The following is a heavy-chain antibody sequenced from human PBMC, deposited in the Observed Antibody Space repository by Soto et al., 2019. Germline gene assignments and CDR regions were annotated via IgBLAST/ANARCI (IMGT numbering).Heavy chain of an antibody. CDR1: GGSISSGDYY. CDR2: IYYSGST. V-gene: IGHV4-30-4*01. Sequence: PSETLSLTCTVSGGSISSGDYYWSWIRQPPGKGLEWIGYIYYSGSTYYNPSLKSRVTISVDTSKNQFSLKLSSVTAADTAVYYCARDAGMGEAVDYWGRGTLDIVSS. J-gene: IGHJ4*02. D-gene: IGHD1-26*01. CDR3: ARDAGMGEAVDY.